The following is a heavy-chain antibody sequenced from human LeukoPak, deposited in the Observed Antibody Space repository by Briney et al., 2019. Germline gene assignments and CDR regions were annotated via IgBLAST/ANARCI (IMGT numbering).Heavy chain of an antibody. J-gene: IGHJ6*02. CDR3: ASIAAAGGDYYYYGMDV. V-gene: IGHV3-30-3*01. D-gene: IGHD6-13*01. Sequence: GGSLRLSCAASGFSFSSYAMHWVRQAPGKGLEWVAVISYDGSNKYYADSVKGRFTISRDNSKNTLYLQMNSLRAEDTAVYYCASIAAAGGDYYYYGMDVWGQGTTVTVSS. CDR2: ISYDGSNK. CDR1: GFSFSSYA.